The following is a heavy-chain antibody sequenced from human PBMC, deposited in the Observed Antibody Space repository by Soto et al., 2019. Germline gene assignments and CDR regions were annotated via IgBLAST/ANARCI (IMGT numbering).Heavy chain of an antibody. CDR3: ARRGSGSYYDC. CDR1: GFTFSSYA. Sequence: EVQLLESGGGLVQPGGSLRLSCAASGFTFSSYAMRWVRQAPGKGLEWVSAISGSGHSTYYADSVKGRFTISRDNSKNTLYLQMNSLRAEDTAIYYCARRGSGSYYDCWGQGTLVTVSS. V-gene: IGHV3-23*01. CDR2: ISGSGHST. D-gene: IGHD1-26*01. J-gene: IGHJ4*02.